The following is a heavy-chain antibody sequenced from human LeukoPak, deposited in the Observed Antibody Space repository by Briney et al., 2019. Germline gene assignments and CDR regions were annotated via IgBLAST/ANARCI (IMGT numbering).Heavy chain of an antibody. D-gene: IGHD3-3*01. CDR1: GFTFSSYA. V-gene: IGHV3-23*01. Sequence: PGGSLRLSCAASGFTFSSYAMSWVRQAPGKGLEWVSGISGSGGSTYYADSVKGRFTISRDNSKNTLYLQMNSLRAEDTAVYYCARDLGVRFLEWLLYNYYYGMDVWGQGTTVTVSS. CDR3: ARDLGVRFLEWLLYNYYYGMDV. J-gene: IGHJ6*02. CDR2: ISGSGGST.